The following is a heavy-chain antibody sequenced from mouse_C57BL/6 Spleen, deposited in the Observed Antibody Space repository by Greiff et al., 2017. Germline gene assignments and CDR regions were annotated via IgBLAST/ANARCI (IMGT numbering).Heavy chain of an antibody. CDR1: GYSFTDYN. V-gene: IGHV1-39*01. CDR2: INPNYGTT. D-gene: IGHD2-2*01. J-gene: IGHJ3*01. Sequence: EVQLQQSGPELVKPGASVKISCKASGYSFTDYNMNWVKQSNGKSLEWIGVINPNYGTTSYNQKFKGKATLTVDQSSSTAYMQLYSLSSADSTVYYCARSDYGYPRFAYWGQGTLVTVSA. CDR3: ARSDYGYPRFAY.